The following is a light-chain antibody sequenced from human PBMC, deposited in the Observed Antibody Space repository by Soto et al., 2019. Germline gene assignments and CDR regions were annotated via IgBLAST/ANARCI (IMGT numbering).Light chain of an antibody. CDR3: CSYAGSVV. CDR2: DVS. Sequence: QSVLTQPASVSGSPGQSITISCTGTSSDVGGYNYVSWYQQYPGKAPKLMIYDVSKRPSGVPDRFSGSKSGNTASLTISGLQAEDEADYYCCSYAGSVVFGGGTKLTVL. CDR1: SSDVGGYNY. J-gene: IGLJ2*01. V-gene: IGLV2-11*01.